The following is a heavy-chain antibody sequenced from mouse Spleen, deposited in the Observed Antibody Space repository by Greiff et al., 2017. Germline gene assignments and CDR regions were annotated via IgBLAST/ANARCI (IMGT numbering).Heavy chain of an antibody. V-gene: IGHV3-6*01. CDR2: ISYDGSN. CDR1: GYSITSGYY. Sequence: EVQLVESGPGLVKPSQSLSLTCSVTGYSITSGYYWNWIRQFPGNKLEWMGYISYDGSNNYNPSLKNRISITRDTSKNQFFLKLNSVTTEDTATYYCAREMTAYWGQGTLVTVSA. J-gene: IGHJ3*01. CDR3: AREMTAY.